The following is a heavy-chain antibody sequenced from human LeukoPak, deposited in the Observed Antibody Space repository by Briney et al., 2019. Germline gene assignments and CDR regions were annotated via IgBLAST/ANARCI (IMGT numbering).Heavy chain of an antibody. V-gene: IGHV4-59*01. J-gene: IGHJ4*02. D-gene: IGHD6-13*01. CDR3: ARSTSRYSYFDF. CDR2: IYYSGST. Sequence: SETLSLTCTVSGGSISSYYWSWIRQPPGKGLEWIGYIYYSGSTNCNPSLKSRVTISVDTSKTQFSLKLSSVTAADTAVYYCARSTSRYSYFDFWGQGSLVTVSS. CDR1: GGSISSYY.